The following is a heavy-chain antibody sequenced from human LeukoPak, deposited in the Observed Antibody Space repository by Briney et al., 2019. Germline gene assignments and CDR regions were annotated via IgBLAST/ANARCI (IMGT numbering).Heavy chain of an antibody. D-gene: IGHD3-22*01. Sequence: SETLSLTCTVSGGSISSYYWSWIRQPPGKGLEWIGYIYYSGSTNYSPSLKRRVTISVDTSKNQFSLKLSSVTAADTAVYYCARTGSSGYYYDDRYYFDYWGQGTLVTVSS. CDR3: ARTGSSGYYYDDRYYFDY. CDR1: GGSISSYY. J-gene: IGHJ4*02. V-gene: IGHV4-59*01. CDR2: IYYSGST.